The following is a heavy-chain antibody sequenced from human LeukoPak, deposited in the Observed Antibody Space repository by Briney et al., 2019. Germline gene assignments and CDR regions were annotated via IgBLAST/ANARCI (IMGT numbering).Heavy chain of an antibody. CDR3: AKNAGDGGYYYYMDV. V-gene: IGHV3-23*01. CDR2: ISGGGDTS. J-gene: IGHJ6*03. CDR1: GFTFNNYA. D-gene: IGHD3-16*01. Sequence: PGGSLRLSCAASGFTFNNYAMSWVRQAPGKGLEWVSSISGGGDTSYYADSVRGRFTISRGTSKNMLFLQMDSLRAEDTAIYYCAKNAGDGGYYYYMDVWGKGTTVTVSS.